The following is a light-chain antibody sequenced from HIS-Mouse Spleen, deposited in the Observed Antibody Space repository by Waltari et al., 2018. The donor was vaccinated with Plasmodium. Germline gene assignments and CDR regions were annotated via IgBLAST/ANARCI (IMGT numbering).Light chain of an antibody. CDR1: ALPKQY. J-gene: IGLJ3*02. CDR2: EDS. Sequence: SYELTQPPPASVSPGQTARTTCAGDALPKQYAYWYQQKSVPAPVLDIYEDSKRPSGIPERFSGSSSGTMATLTISGAQVEDEADYYCYSTDSSGNHRVFGGGTKLTVL. CDR3: YSTDSSGNHRV. V-gene: IGLV3-10*01.